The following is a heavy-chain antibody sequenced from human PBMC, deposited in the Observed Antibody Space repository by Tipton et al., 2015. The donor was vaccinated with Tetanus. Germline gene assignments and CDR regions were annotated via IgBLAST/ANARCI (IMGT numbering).Heavy chain of an antibody. CDR3: ARGRLTYYYGSGSRGWFDP. V-gene: IGHV4-34*01. Sequence: TLSLTCAVNGGAFSGYYWTWICQSPGKGLEWIGEINHSGTSNHNPSLKSRVTTSVDTSKNHFFLQLSSVTAADTAVYYCARGRLTYYYGSGSRGWFDPWGQGTPVTVSS. D-gene: IGHD3-10*01. J-gene: IGHJ5*02. CDR1: GGAFSGYY. CDR2: INHSGTS.